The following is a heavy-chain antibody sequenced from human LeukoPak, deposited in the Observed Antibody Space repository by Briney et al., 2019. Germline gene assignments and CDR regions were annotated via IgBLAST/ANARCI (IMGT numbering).Heavy chain of an antibody. D-gene: IGHD6-13*01. Sequence: ASVKVSCKASGYTFTSYGISWVRQAPGQGLEWMGWISAYNGNTNYAQKLQGRVTMTTDTSTSTAYMELRSLRSDDTVVYYCARVTSGYSSSWYSFDYWGQGTLVTVSS. CDR2: ISAYNGNT. V-gene: IGHV1-18*01. J-gene: IGHJ4*02. CDR3: ARVTSGYSSSWYSFDY. CDR1: GYTFTSYG.